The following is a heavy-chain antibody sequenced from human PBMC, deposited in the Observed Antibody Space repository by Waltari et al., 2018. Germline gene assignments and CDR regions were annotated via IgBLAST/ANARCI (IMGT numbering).Heavy chain of an antibody. CDR1: GGSISSGSYY. Sequence: QVQLQESGPGLVKPSQTLSLTCTVSGGSISSGSYYWSWIRQPAGKGLEWIGYIYTSGSTNYNPSLKSRVTISVDTSKNQFSLKLSSVTAADTAVYYCARGLPTFDYWGQGTLVTVSS. J-gene: IGHJ4*02. CDR2: IYTSGST. D-gene: IGHD4-17*01. CDR3: ARGLPTFDY. V-gene: IGHV4-61*09.